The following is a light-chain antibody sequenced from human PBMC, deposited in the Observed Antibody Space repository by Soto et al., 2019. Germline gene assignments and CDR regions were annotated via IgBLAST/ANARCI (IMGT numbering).Light chain of an antibody. CDR1: QTISSW. Sequence: DIQMTQSPSTLSGSVGDRFTITCRASQTISSWLAWYQQKPGKAPKLLIYDASSLESGVPSRFSGSGSGTEFTLTISSLQPDDFATYYCQQYNSYLKTFGQGTKVDIK. V-gene: IGKV1-5*01. CDR3: QQYNSYLKT. J-gene: IGKJ1*01. CDR2: DAS.